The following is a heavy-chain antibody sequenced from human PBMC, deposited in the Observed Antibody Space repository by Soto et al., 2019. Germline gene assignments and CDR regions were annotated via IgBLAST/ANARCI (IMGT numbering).Heavy chain of an antibody. Sequence: GGSLRLSCAASGFSFSEYSMTWVRQAPGKGLQWVSAISGDTATTHYADSVKGRFTISRGNSRDTLYLQMNSLRVEDTAIYYCAKPLQQWLLQGSGVDVWGKCTTVTVSS. CDR1: GFSFSEYS. CDR3: AKPLQQWLLQGSGVDV. D-gene: IGHD6-19*01. J-gene: IGHJ6*04. CDR2: ISGDTATT. V-gene: IGHV3-23*01.